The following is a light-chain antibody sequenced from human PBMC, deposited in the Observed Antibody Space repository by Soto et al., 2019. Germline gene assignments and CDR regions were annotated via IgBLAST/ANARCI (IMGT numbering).Light chain of an antibody. CDR3: QHFGSSLRT. CDR2: GAS. J-gene: IGKJ1*01. CDR1: QSVGSS. Sequence: VLTQSPGTLSLSPGERATLSCRASQSVGSSLSWYQQKPGQAPRLLFYGASNRATAIPDRFSGSGSGTDFTLTINSLEPEDFAVYYCQHFGSSLRTFGQGTKVDIK. V-gene: IGKV3-20*01.